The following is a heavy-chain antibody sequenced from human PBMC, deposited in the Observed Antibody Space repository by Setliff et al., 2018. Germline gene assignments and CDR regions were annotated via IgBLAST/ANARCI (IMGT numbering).Heavy chain of an antibody. CDR2: TTGSGGDR. D-gene: IGHD2-21*01. J-gene: IGHJ2*01. Sequence: PGGSLRLSCAASGLTFRTYAMSWVRQAPGKGLEWVSSTTGSGGDRDYADSVKGRFTISRDNSKNTLYPQMNSLRAEDTAVYYCARDLGEPYWYFDLWGRGTLVTVSS. CDR1: GLTFRTYA. V-gene: IGHV3-23*01. CDR3: ARDLGEPYWYFDL.